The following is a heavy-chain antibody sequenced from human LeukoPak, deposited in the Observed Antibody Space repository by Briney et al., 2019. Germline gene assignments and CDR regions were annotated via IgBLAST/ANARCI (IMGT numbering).Heavy chain of an antibody. Sequence: GAALKISWKGAGSSFTSYWIGWGRPMAGKGEGGGGIIYTGDSDTRESPSFEGQGTISADKSIRTAYLQCSSLKASHTAMYYCAGHPPGNDYFDYWGQGTLVTVSS. CDR2: IYTGDSDT. CDR1: GSSFTSYW. D-gene: IGHD1-1*01. V-gene: IGHV5-51*01. CDR3: AGHPPGNDYFDY. J-gene: IGHJ4*02.